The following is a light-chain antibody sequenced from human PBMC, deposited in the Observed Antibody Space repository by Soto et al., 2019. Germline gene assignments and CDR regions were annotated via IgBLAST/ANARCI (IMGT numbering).Light chain of an antibody. CDR3: QQRSNWPPLT. V-gene: IGKV3-11*01. Sequence: EIVLTQSPATLSLPPGERATLSCRASQSVSRYLAWYQQKPGQAPRLLIYDASNRATGIPARFSGSGSGADFTLTISSLEPEDFAVYYCQQRSNWPPLTFGGGTKVDIK. CDR2: DAS. CDR1: QSVSRY. J-gene: IGKJ4*01.